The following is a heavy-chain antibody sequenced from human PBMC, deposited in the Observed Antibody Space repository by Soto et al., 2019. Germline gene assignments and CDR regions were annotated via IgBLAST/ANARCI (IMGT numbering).Heavy chain of an antibody. CDR1: GFTLVNYW. D-gene: IGHD1-1*01. CDR2: INDYGTTI. J-gene: IGHJ4*02. CDR3: ARGGLEPFDY. Sequence: PGGSLRLSCGASGFTLVNYWMHWVRQAPGKGLVWVSRINDYGTTINYAESVEGRFIISRDDAKSEVYLQMNNLRAEDSAVYYCARGGLEPFDYWGQGALVTVSS. V-gene: IGHV3-74*01.